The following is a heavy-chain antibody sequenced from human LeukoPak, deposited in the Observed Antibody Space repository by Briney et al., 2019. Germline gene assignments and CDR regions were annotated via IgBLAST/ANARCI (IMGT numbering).Heavy chain of an antibody. CDR1: GYSFTSYW. J-gene: IGHJ4*02. Sequence: GESLKISCKGSGYSFTSYWIGWVRQMPGKGLEWMGIIYPGDSDTRYSPSFQGQVTISADESITTAYLQWSSLKASDTAMYYCARGSLTSGTMGDYWGQGTLVTVSS. V-gene: IGHV5-51*01. D-gene: IGHD3-10*01. CDR3: ARGSLTSGTMGDY. CDR2: IYPGDSDT.